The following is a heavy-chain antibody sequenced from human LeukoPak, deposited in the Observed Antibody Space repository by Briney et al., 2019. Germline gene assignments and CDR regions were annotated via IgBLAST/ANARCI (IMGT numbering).Heavy chain of an antibody. CDR2: MSGSGVSP. J-gene: IGHJ4*02. V-gene: IGHV3-23*01. CDR1: GFTFSSYA. D-gene: IGHD3-22*01. Sequence: GGSLRLSCAASGFTFSSYAMNWVRQAPGKGLEWVSGMSGSGVSPYYADSVKGRFAMSRDNSKNTLYLQINSLRAEDTAVYYCAKANSPYYYDSSGYSTFDYWGQGTLVTVSS. CDR3: AKANSPYYYDSSGYSTFDY.